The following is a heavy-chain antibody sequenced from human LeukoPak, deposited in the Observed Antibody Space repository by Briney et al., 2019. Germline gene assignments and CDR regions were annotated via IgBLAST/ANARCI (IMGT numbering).Heavy chain of an antibody. CDR1: GFTFSSYW. D-gene: IGHD6-19*01. CDR3: AREGSGGWGSYFDY. J-gene: IGHJ4*02. Sequence: GGSLRLFCAASGFTFSSYWMHWVRQAPGKGLVWVSRINSDGSSTSYADSVKGRFTISRDNAKNTLYLQMNSLRAEDTAVYYCAREGSGGWGSYFDYWGQGTLVTVSS. CDR2: INSDGSST. V-gene: IGHV3-74*01.